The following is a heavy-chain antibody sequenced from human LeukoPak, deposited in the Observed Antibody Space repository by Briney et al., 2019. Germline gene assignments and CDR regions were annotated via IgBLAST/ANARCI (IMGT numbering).Heavy chain of an antibody. J-gene: IGHJ4*02. Sequence: PGRSLRLSCAASGFTFDDYAMHWVRQAPGKGLEWVSGISWNSGSIGYADSVKGRFTISRDNAKNSLYLQMNSLRAEDTALYYCAKGICKYSSSCPPDYWGQGTLVTVSS. V-gene: IGHV3-9*01. CDR1: GFTFDDYA. CDR3: AKGICKYSSSCPPDY. CDR2: ISWNSGSI. D-gene: IGHD6-13*01.